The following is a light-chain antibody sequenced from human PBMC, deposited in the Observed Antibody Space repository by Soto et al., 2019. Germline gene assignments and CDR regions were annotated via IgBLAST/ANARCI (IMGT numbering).Light chain of an antibody. CDR1: SSDVGGYNY. CDR2: DVS. Sequence: QSALTQPASLSGSPGQSITISCTGTSSDVGGYNYVSWYQHHPGKAPKLMIFDVSNRPSGVSNRFSGSKSGNTASLTISGLQPEDEADYYCSSYTSSSTYVFGTGTKVTVL. V-gene: IGLV2-14*03. J-gene: IGLJ1*01. CDR3: SSYTSSSTYV.